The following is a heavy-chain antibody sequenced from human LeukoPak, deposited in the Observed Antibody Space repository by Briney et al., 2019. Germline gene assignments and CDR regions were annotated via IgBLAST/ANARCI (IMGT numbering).Heavy chain of an antibody. J-gene: IGHJ4*02. CDR3: ARETSSGWYVDY. Sequence: GGSLRLSCAASGFTFSDYYMSWIRQAPGKWLEWVSYISSSGSTIYYADSVKGRFTISRDNAKNSLYLQMNSLRAEDTAVYYCARETSSGWYVDYWGQGTLVTVSS. CDR1: GFTFSDYY. CDR2: ISSSGSTI. V-gene: IGHV3-11*04. D-gene: IGHD6-19*01.